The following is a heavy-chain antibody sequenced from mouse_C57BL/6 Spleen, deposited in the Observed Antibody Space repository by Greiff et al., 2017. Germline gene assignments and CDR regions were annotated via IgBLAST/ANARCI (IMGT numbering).Heavy chain of an antibody. D-gene: IGHD2-1*01. CDR2: IYPRSGNT. CDR1: GYTFTSYG. Sequence: VQLQQSGAELARPGASVKLSCKASGYTFTSYGISWVKQRTGQGLEWIGEIYPRSGNTYYNEKFKGKATLTADKSSSTAYMELRSLTSEDSAVYFCARDGDGNYGGWFAYWGQGTLVTVSA. V-gene: IGHV1-81*01. J-gene: IGHJ3*01. CDR3: ARDGDGNYGGWFAY.